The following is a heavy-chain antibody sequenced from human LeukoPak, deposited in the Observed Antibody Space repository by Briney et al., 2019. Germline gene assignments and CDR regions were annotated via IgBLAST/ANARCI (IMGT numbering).Heavy chain of an antibody. J-gene: IGHJ4*02. CDR1: GFIFTNYF. V-gene: IGHV3-7*01. D-gene: IGHD3-3*01. Sequence: GGSLRLSCAASGFIFTNYFMSWVRQAPGKGLEWVASIKHDGSEKYYVDSVRGRFTISRDNTKNSLYLQMGSLRAEDTAVYYCATDRGWRTSGYYLYYFEYWGQGTLVTFSS. CDR2: IKHDGSEK. CDR3: ATDRGWRTSGYYLYYFEY.